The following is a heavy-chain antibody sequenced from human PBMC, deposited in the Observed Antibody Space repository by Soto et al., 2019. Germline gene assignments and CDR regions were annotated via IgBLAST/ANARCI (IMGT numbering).Heavy chain of an antibody. V-gene: IGHV1-18*01. D-gene: IGHD6-13*01. CDR2: INTYHGNT. CDR1: GYTFTNYG. J-gene: IGHJ6*02. Sequence: QVQLVQSGAELKKPGASVKVSCKASGYTFTNYGISWVRQAPGQGLEWMGWINTYHGNTKYAQKLQGRVSMTKDTSTSTAYMELTSLRSYDTAVYYCARSPGYSASWGYFYYGMKIWGQGTTVIASS. CDR3: ARSPGYSASWGYFYYGMKI.